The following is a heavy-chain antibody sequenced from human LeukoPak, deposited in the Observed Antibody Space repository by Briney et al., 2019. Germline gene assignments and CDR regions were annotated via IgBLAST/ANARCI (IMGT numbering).Heavy chain of an antibody. CDR2: ISYDGSNK. J-gene: IGHJ5*02. D-gene: IGHD3-16*01. Sequence: GGSLRLSCAASGFTFSSYAMHWVRQAPGKGLEWVAVISYDGSNKYYADSVKGRFTISRDNSKNTLYLQVNSLRAEDTAVYYCAKESGFQGARADRQGEYNWFDPWGQGTLVTVSS. V-gene: IGHV3-30*04. CDR3: AKESGFQGARADRQGEYNWFDP. CDR1: GFTFSSYA.